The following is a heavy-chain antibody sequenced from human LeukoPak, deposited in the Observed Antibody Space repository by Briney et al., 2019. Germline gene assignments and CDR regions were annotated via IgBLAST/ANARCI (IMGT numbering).Heavy chain of an antibody. D-gene: IGHD3-3*01. V-gene: IGHV4-4*02. CDR3: ARDKGFWSGGDAFDI. CDR2: IYHSGST. Sequence: SETLSLTCAISGGSISSSNWWSWVRQPPGKGLEWIGEIYHSGSTNYNPSLKSRVTISVDTSKNQFSLKLSSVTAADTAVYYCARDKGFWSGGDAFDIWGQGTMVTVSS. CDR1: GGSISSSNW. J-gene: IGHJ3*02.